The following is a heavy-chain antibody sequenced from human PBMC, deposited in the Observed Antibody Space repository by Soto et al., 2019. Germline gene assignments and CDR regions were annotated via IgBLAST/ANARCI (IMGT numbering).Heavy chain of an antibody. V-gene: IGHV3-23*01. J-gene: IGHJ4*02. Sequence: EVQLLESGGGLVQPGGSLRLSCAASGFTFSSYAMTWVRQAPGKGLECVSSIRDSGESTYYADSVKGRFTISRDNSQNTLYLQMNSLRAEDTAVYYCAKAVTGSNFFDSWGQGTLVTVSS. CDR2: IRDSGEST. CDR1: GFTFSSYA. CDR3: AKAVTGSNFFDS. D-gene: IGHD3-9*01.